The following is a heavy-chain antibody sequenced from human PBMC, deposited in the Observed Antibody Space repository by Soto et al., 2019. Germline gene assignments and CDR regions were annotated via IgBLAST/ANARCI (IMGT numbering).Heavy chain of an antibody. D-gene: IGHD6-13*01. CDR1: GGSISSGDYY. CDR3: ASGYSSSWNPLDY. J-gene: IGHJ4*02. V-gene: IGHV4-30-4*01. CDR2: IYYSGST. Sequence: PSETLSLTCTVSGGSISSGDYYWSWIRQPPGKGLEWIGYIYYSGSTYYNPSLKSRVTISVDTSKNQFSLKLSSVTAADTAVYYCASGYSSSWNPLDYWGQGTLVTVSS.